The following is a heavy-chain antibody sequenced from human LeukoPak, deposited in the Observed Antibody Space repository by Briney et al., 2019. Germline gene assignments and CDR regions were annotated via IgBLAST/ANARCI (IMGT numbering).Heavy chain of an antibody. CDR2: ISGSDTST. CDR3: TTLTVASNFDY. V-gene: IGHV3-48*03. D-gene: IGHD6-19*01. J-gene: IGHJ4*02. Sequence: GGSLRLSCAASDFTFSVYDMNWVRQAPGRGLEWIADISGSDTSTYYADSVKGRFTISRDNAKNSLYLQMNRLRVEDTAVYYCTTLTVASNFDYWGQGTLVTVSS. CDR1: DFTFSVYD.